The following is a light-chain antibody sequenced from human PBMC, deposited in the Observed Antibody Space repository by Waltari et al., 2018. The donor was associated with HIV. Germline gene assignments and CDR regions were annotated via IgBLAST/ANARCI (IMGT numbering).Light chain of an antibody. CDR2: GAS. CDR3: QQYNNWPRT. J-gene: IGKJ4*02. CDR1: QSINNT. Sequence: IVMTQSPVTLSVSPGERGPLSCRASQSINNTLAWYQHKPGQAPRLLIYGASTRATGIPARFSGSGSGTDFSLNISTLQSEDFAVYYCQQYNNWPRTLGRGTKVEIK. V-gene: IGKV3-15*01.